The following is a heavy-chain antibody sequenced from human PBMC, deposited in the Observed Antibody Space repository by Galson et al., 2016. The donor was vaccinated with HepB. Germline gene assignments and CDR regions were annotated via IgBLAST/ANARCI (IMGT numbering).Heavy chain of an antibody. Sequence: SLRLSCGASGFTFSNFAMTWVRQAPGKGLEWVSSISSSSSYLYYADSVKGRFSISRDNAKKSLFLQMNSLRVEDTAVYYCATVPILGAVARYLDYWGQGTLVTVSS. V-gene: IGHV3-21*01. D-gene: IGHD3-3*01. CDR3: ATVPILGAVARYLDY. CDR1: GFTFSNFA. CDR2: ISSSSSYL. J-gene: IGHJ4*02.